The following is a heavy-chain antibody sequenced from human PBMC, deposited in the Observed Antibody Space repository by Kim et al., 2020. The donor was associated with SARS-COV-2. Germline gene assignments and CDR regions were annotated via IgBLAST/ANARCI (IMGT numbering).Heavy chain of an antibody. V-gene: IGHV4-31*03. CDR1: GDSISGGTFS. J-gene: IGHJ6*03. Sequence: SETLSLTCTVSGDSISGGTFSWTWIRQHPEKGLEWIGYISHSGSTFYNPSLKSRVTISTDASKNQFSLRVSPVTAADTAVYYCARAPGNYYFYMDVWGEG. CDR2: ISHSGST. CDR3: ARAPGNYYFYMDV.